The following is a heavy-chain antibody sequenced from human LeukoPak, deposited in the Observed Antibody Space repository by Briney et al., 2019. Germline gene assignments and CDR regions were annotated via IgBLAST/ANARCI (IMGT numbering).Heavy chain of an antibody. CDR3: ARVKSLTGDPPRAFDI. V-gene: IGHV1-2*02. J-gene: IGHJ3*02. D-gene: IGHD7-27*01. CDR1: GYTFTGYY. CDR2: INPNSGGT. Sequence: ASVKVSCKASGYTFTGYYMHWVRQAPGQGLEWMGWINPNSGGTNYAQKFQGRVTMTRDTSISTAYMELSRLRSDDTAVYYCARVKSLTGDPPRAFDIWGQGTMVTVSS.